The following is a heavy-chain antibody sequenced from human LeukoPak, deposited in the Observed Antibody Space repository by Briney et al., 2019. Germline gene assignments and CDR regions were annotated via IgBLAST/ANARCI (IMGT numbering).Heavy chain of an antibody. CDR2: MNPVTGDA. CDR1: GYTFTNFD. J-gene: IGHJ4*02. V-gene: IGHV1-8*01. D-gene: IGHD2-2*01. Sequence: ASVKVSCKASGYTFTNFDINWVRQAPRQGLEWMGWMNPVTGDAGSTQKFQGRVTLTRDTSISTAYMELSSLTSDDTAFYYCARAPMGTAAFYWGQGTLVTVSS. CDR3: ARAPMGTAAFY.